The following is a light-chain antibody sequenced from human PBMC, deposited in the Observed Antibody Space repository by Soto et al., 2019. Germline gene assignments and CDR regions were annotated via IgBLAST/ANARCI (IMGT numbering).Light chain of an antibody. CDR3: LKYDSAPRT. J-gene: IGKJ1*01. V-gene: IGKV1-27*01. CDR1: QGINKF. Sequence: DIQMTQSPSSLSASVGDRVSITCRASQGINKFLAWCQQKPGKVPKLLIYATSTLQSGVPSRFSGSGSGTDFTLTISSLQPEDVATYFCLKYDSAPRTFGQGTKVDI. CDR2: ATS.